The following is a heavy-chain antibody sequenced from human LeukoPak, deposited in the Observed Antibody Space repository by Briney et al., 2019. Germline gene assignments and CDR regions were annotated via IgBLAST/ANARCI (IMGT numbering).Heavy chain of an antibody. V-gene: IGHV1-2*02. D-gene: IGHD3-22*01. CDR2: INPNSGGT. J-gene: IGHJ4*02. CDR3: ARDWGDYDSMGLDY. Sequence: ASVKVSCKASGYTFTGYYMDWVRQAPGQGREWMGWINPNSGGTNYAQKLQGRVTMTTDTSTSTAYMELRSLRSDDTAVYYCARDWGDYDSMGLDYWGQGTLVTVSS. CDR1: GYTFTGYY.